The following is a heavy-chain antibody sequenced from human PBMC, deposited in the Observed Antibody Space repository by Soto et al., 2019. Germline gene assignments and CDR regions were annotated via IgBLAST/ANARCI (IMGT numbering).Heavy chain of an antibody. CDR2: IYPGDSDT. CDR1: GYSFTSYW. CDR3: ATGYGDYAPYYYYGMDV. D-gene: IGHD4-17*01. Sequence: PGETLKSSCKSAGYSFTSYWIRWVGRMPGKGLEWMGSIYPGDSDTRHSPSFQGQVTTSADKTVSTAPLQWSSLQASDTAIYYCATGYGDYAPYYYYGMDVWGQGTTVTVPS. J-gene: IGHJ6*02. V-gene: IGHV5-51*01.